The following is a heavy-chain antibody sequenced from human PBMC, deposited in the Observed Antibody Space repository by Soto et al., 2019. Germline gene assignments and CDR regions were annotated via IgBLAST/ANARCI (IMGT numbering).Heavy chain of an antibody. CDR1: GGSVSSGSYY. Sequence: SETLSLTCTVSGGSVSSGSYYWSWIRQPPGKGLEWIGYIYYSGSTNYNPSLKSRVTISVDTSKNQFSLKLSSVTAADTAVYYCARGTAVAGRLDYWGQGTLVTVSS. CDR2: IYYSGST. J-gene: IGHJ4*02. CDR3: ARGTAVAGRLDY. V-gene: IGHV4-61*01. D-gene: IGHD6-19*01.